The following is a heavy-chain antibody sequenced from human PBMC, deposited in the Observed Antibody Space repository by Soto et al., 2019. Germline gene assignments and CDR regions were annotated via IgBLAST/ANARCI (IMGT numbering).Heavy chain of an antibody. CDR1: GGSISTYY. D-gene: IGHD1-20*01. CDR2: IYYNGNS. CDR3: AREQYNWKI. V-gene: IGHV4-59*01. Sequence: LSLTCTVSGGSISTYYWSWIRQPPGKGLEWLGYIYYNGNSYYNPSLKSRLTMSVDTSKNQFSLRLSSATAADTAVYYCAREQYNWKIWGQGTLVTVSS. J-gene: IGHJ4*02.